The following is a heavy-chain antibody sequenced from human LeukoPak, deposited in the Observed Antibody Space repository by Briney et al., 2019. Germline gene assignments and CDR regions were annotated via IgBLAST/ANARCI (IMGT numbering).Heavy chain of an antibody. Sequence: SETLSLTCTVSGGSISSGGYYWSWIRQPPGKGLEWIGYIYHSGSTYYNPSLKSRVTISVDRSKNQFSLKLSSVTAADTAVYYCARGERLGPDCWGPGTLVTVSS. CDR2: IYHSGST. D-gene: IGHD3-9*01. CDR3: ARGERLGPDC. CDR1: GGSISSGGYY. V-gene: IGHV4-30-2*01. J-gene: IGHJ4*02.